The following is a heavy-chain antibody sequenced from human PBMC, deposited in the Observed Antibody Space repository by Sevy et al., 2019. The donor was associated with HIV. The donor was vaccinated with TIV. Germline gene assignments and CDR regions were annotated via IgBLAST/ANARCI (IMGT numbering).Heavy chain of an antibody. V-gene: IGHV3-74*01. CDR1: GFTFNTYW. CDR2: VNTDGTFT. CDR3: ARGTRDWAGIDY. Sequence: GGSLRLSCAASGFTFNTYWMHWVRQAPGKGLIWVSRVNTDGTFTTYADSVKGRFTISRDNAKNTVYLQMNSLRVEDTAVYHCARGTRDWAGIDYWGQGTLVTVSS. J-gene: IGHJ4*02. D-gene: IGHD2-8*01.